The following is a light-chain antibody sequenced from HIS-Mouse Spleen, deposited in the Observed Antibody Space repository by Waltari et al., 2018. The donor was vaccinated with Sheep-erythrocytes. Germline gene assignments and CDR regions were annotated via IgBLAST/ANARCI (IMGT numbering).Light chain of an antibody. V-gene: IGKV1-39*01. Sequence: IQMTQSPSSLSASLGDRVTITCRASQSISSYLNWYQQNPGKAPKLLIYAASSLQSGVPSRFSGSGSGTDFTLTISSLQPEDCATCYCQQSYSTPQFTFGPGSKVCIK. J-gene: IGKJ3*01. CDR3: QQSYSTPQFT. CDR1: QSISSY. CDR2: AAS.